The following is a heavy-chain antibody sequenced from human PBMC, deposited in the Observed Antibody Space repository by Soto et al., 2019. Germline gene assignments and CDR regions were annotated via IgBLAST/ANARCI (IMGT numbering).Heavy chain of an antibody. J-gene: IGHJ6*02. CDR2: ISAYNGNT. V-gene: IGHV1-18*01. D-gene: IGHD3-3*01. CDR1: GYTFTSYG. CDR3: ARDSVFGVVIYYYGMDV. Sequence: ASVKVSCKASGYTFTSYGISWVRQAPGQGLEWMGWISAYNGNTNYAQKLQGRVTMTTDTSTSTAYMELRSLRSDDTAMYYCARDSVFGVVIYYYGMDVWGQGTTVTVSS.